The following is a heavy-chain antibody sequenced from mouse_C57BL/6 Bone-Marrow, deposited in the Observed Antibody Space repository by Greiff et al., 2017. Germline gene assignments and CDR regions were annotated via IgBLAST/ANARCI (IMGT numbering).Heavy chain of an antibody. CDR3: ARGNYYGSSPYWYFDV. CDR1: GYSITSGYY. V-gene: IGHV3-6*01. CDR2: ISYDGSN. J-gene: IGHJ1*03. D-gene: IGHD1-1*01. Sequence: EVKLVESGPGLVKPSQSLSLTCSVTGYSITSGYYWNWIRQFPGNKLEWMGYISYDGSNNYNPSLKNRISITRDTSKNQFFLKLNSVTTEDTATYYWARGNYYGSSPYWYFDVWGTGTTVTVAS.